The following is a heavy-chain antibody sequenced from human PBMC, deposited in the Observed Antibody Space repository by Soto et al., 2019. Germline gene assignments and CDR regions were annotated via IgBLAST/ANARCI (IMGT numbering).Heavy chain of an antibody. V-gene: IGHV3-30-3*01. Sequence: QVQLVESGGGVVQPGRSLRLSCAASGFSFSSYAMQRARQAPGKGLEWLAVIAYDGSAKYYADSVKGRSTISRDQSKNTVFLQLDRLRPDDTAVYFCARDLIFDFWGRGTLVIVSS. J-gene: IGHJ5*01. CDR2: IAYDGSAK. CDR1: GFSFSSYA. CDR3: ARDLIFDF.